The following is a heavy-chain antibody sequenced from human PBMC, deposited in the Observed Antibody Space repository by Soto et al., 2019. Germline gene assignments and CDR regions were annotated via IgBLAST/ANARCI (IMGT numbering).Heavy chain of an antibody. J-gene: IGHJ1*01. D-gene: IGHD6-19*01. V-gene: IGHV4-34*01. CDR3: AKPGYSSGWYVQY. Sequence: PSETLSLTCAFYVGSFIGYYWSWIRQPPGKGLEWIGEINHSGSTNYNPSLKSRVTISVDTSKNQFSLKLSSVTAADTAVYYCAKPGYSSGWYVQYWGQGTLVTVSS. CDR2: INHSGST. CDR1: VGSFIGYY.